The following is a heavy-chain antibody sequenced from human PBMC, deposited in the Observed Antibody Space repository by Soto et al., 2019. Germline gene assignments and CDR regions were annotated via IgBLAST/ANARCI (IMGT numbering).Heavy chain of an antibody. Sequence: GGSLRLSCAASGFTFSSYSMNWVRQAPGKGLEWVSSISSSSGCIYYADSVKGRFTISRDNSKNTLYLQMNSLRAEDTAVYYCAKVVPPILGYYYDSKGYYYYGMDVWGQGTTVTVSS. V-gene: IGHV3-21*04. CDR2: ISSSSGCI. CDR3: AKVVPPILGYYYDSKGYYYYGMDV. D-gene: IGHD3-22*01. J-gene: IGHJ6*02. CDR1: GFTFSSYS.